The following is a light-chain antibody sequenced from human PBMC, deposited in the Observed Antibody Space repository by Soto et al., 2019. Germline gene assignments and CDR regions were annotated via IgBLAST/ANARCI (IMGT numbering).Light chain of an antibody. V-gene: IGKV1-5*03. CDR2: KAS. CDR1: HFVSSW. CDR3: QQYDNYPRT. J-gene: IGKJ1*01. Sequence: DIQVTQSPTTLSASVGDSVTITCRTSHFVSSWLAWYQHKLGKAPKLLIYKASTLESGAPARFSGRGTGTEFALTINSLQADDFATYYCQQYDNYPRTFGQGTKV.